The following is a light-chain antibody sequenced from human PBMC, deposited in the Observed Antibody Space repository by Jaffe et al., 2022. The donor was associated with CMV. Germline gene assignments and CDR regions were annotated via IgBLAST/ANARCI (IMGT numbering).Light chain of an antibody. Sequence: DIQMTQSPSTLSASVGDRVTITCRASQSISSWLAWYQQQPGKAPKLLIYKASTLESGVPSRFSGSGSGTEFTLTISSLQPDDFATFYCQQYNTYPLTFGQGTRVDIK. CDR3: QQYNTYPLT. J-gene: IGKJ1*01. V-gene: IGKV1-5*03. CDR1: QSISSW. CDR2: KAS.